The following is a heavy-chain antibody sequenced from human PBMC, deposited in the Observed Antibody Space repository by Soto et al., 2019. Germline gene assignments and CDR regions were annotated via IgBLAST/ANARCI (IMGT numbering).Heavy chain of an antibody. CDR3: ARGHTGNNWNYVRYYYGMDV. V-gene: IGHV4-34*01. Sequence: KASETLSLTCAVYGGSFSGYYWSWIRQPPGKGLEWIGEINHSGSTNYNPSLKSRVTISVDTSKNQFSLKLSSVTAADTAVYYCARGHTGNNWNYVRYYYGMDVWGQGTTVTVSS. CDR1: GGSFSGYY. CDR2: INHSGST. D-gene: IGHD1-7*01. J-gene: IGHJ6*02.